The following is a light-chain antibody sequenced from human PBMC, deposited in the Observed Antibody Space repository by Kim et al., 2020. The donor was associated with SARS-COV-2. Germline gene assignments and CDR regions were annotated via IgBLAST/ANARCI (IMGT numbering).Light chain of an antibody. CDR3: QQYGSSPRT. V-gene: IGKV3-20*01. CDR1: ESVSSDS. Sequence: SPGERAALSGRASESVSSDSLAWYQQKPGQAPRLLIYGASSRAAAIPDRFSGSGSGTDFTLTISRLEPEDFAVYYCQQYGSSPRTFGQGTKVDIK. CDR2: GAS. J-gene: IGKJ1*01.